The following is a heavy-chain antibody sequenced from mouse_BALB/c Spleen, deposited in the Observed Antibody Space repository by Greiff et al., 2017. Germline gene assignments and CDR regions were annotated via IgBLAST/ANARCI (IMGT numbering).Heavy chain of an antibody. D-gene: IGHD2-12*01. Sequence: QVQLQQPGAELVKPGTSVKLSCKASGYNFTSYWINWVKLRPGQGLEWIGDIYPGSGSTNYNEKFKSKATLTVDTSSSTAYMQLSSLASEDSALYYCARRRGYSPAWFAYWGQGTLVTVSA. CDR2: IYPGSGST. CDR3: ARRRGYSPAWFAY. V-gene: IGHV1-55*01. J-gene: IGHJ3*01. CDR1: GYNFTSYW.